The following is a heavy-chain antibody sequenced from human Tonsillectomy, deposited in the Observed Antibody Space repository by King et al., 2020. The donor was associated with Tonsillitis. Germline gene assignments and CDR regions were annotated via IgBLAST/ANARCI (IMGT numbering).Heavy chain of an antibody. J-gene: IGHJ4*02. CDR1: GFTFGDYA. D-gene: IGHD3-3*01. Sequence: VQLVESGGGLVKPGRSLRLSCTASGFTFGDYAMSWFRQAPGKGLEWVGFVRSKAYGGTTEYAASVKGRVTISRDDSKSIAYLQMNSLKTEDTAVYYCTRVVGDFWSGYLFDYWGQGTLVTVSS. CDR3: TRVVGDFWSGYLFDY. V-gene: IGHV3-49*05. CDR2: VRSKAYGGTT.